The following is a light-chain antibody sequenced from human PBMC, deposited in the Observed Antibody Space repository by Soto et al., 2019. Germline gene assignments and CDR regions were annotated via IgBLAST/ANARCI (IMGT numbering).Light chain of an antibody. V-gene: IGLV3-21*02. J-gene: IGLJ3*02. Sequence: SYELTQPPSVSVAPGQTARITCEKNNIGGKSVHWYQQRPGQAPGLVVYNDGDRPSGIPERFSGSNSGNTATLTISRVEVGDEGDYYCHVGDRSSEHRGAFGGGTKLTVL. CDR3: HVGDRSSEHRGA. CDR1: NIGGKS. CDR2: NDG.